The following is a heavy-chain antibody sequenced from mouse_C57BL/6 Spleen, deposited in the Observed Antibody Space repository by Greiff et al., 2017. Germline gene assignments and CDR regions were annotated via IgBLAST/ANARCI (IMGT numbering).Heavy chain of an antibody. Sequence: VQLQQSGAELVKPGASVKMSCKASGYTFTSYWITWVKQRPGQGLEWIGDIYPGSGSTNYNEKFKSKATLTVDTSSSTAYMQLSSLTSEDSAVYYCAREGYDGYGFSYWGQGTTLTVSS. J-gene: IGHJ2*01. V-gene: IGHV1-55*01. D-gene: IGHD2-3*01. CDR2: IYPGSGST. CDR1: GYTFTSYW. CDR3: AREGYDGYGFSY.